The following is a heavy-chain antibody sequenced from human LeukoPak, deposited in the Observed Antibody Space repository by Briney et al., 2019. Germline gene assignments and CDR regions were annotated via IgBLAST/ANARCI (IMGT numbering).Heavy chain of an antibody. CDR1: GFTFSNYN. Sequence: PGGSLRLSCAASGFTFSNYNMNWIRQAPGKGLEWVSYISSSSSTIYYADSVKGRFTISRDNAKNSLYLQMNSLRAEDTAVYYCVRRGDSWGQGTLITVSS. CDR3: VRRGDS. CDR2: ISSSSSTI. D-gene: IGHD3-10*01. V-gene: IGHV3-48*04. J-gene: IGHJ4*02.